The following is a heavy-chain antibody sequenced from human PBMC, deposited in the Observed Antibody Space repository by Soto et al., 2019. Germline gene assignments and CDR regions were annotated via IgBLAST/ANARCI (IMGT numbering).Heavy chain of an antibody. CDR2: IIPIFGTA. Sequence: QVQLVQSGAEVKKPGSSVKVSYKASGGTFSSYAISWVRQAPGQGLEWMGGIIPIFGTANYAQKFQGRVTITADESTSTAYMELSSLRSEDTAVYYCARGGRINQEYWFDPWGQGTLVTVSS. V-gene: IGHV1-69*01. CDR1: GGTFSSYA. CDR3: ARGGRINQEYWFDP. J-gene: IGHJ5*02.